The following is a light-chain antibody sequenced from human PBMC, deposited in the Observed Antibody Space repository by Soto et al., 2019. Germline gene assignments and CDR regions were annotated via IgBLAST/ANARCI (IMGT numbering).Light chain of an antibody. CDR3: QQYNSYSRT. Sequence: DIQMTQSPSTLSASVGDRVTITCRASQSISSSLAWYQQIPGKAPKLLIYMASSLQSGVPSRFSGTGSGTEFTLTISSLQPDDFATYYCQQYNSYSRTFGQGTKVELK. J-gene: IGKJ1*01. V-gene: IGKV1-5*03. CDR1: QSISSS. CDR2: MAS.